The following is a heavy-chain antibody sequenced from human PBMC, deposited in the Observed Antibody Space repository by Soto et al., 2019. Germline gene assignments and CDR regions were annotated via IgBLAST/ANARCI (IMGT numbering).Heavy chain of an antibody. J-gene: IGHJ4*02. CDR1: GFTFSSYA. Sequence: LRLSCAASGFTFSSYAMSWVRQAPGRGLEWVSIISGNGGSTYYAASVKGRFTISRDNTKNTLYLQMDSLTAEDTAVYYCAKGSEFSNSYTLDFDFWGQGALVTVSS. CDR3: AKGSEFSNSYTLDFDF. V-gene: IGHV3-23*01. CDR2: ISGNGGST. D-gene: IGHD6-6*01.